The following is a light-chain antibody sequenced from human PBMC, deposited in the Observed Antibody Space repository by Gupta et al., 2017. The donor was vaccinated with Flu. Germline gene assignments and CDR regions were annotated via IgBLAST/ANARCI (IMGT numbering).Light chain of an antibody. J-gene: IGLJ3*02. CDR1: SGSVSTTFY. V-gene: IGLV8-61*01. Sequence: QTVVTQEPSFSGSPGGTVTLTCGFASGSVSTTFYPSWYQQTPGQAPRALIYNTNSRSAVVPDRFSGSILGNKAALTITGAQADDESHYYCALYMGGGTRLFGGGTKLTVL. CDR2: NTN. CDR3: ALYMGGGTRL.